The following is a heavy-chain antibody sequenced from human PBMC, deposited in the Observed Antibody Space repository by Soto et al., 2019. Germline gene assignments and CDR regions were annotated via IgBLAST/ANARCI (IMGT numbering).Heavy chain of an antibody. D-gene: IGHD1-7*01. V-gene: IGHV1-18*01. CDR3: AREEKDKVWNYNNWFDP. CDR1: GYTFTSYG. J-gene: IGHJ5*02. Sequence: AASVKVSCKASGYTFTSYGISWVRQAPGQGLEWMGWISAYNGNTNYAQKLQGRVTMTTDTSTSTAYMELRSLRSDDTAVYYCAREEKDKVWNYNNWFDPWGQGTLVTVSS. CDR2: ISAYNGNT.